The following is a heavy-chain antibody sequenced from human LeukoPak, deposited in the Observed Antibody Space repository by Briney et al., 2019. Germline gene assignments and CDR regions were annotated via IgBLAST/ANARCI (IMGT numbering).Heavy chain of an antibody. J-gene: IGHJ3*02. D-gene: IGHD4-17*01. V-gene: IGHV4-34*01. CDR2: INHSGST. CDR3: ARFCGDYALDFDI. Sequence: SETLSLTCTVSGGSISSYYWSWIRQPPGKGLEWIGEINHSGSTNYNPSLKSRVTISVDTSKNQFSLKLSSVTAADTAVYYCARFCGDYALDFDIWGQGTMVTVSS. CDR1: GGSISSYY.